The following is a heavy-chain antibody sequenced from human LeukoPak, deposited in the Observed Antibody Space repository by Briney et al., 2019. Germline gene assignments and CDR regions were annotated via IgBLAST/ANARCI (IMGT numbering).Heavy chain of an antibody. CDR2: INHSGST. Sequence: GSLRLSCAASGFTFSSYSMNWIRQPPGKGLEWIGEINHSGSTNYNPSLKSRVTISVDTSKNQFFLKLSSVTAADTAVYYCAGRGLLWFGELLRGGFDYWGQGTLVTVSS. V-gene: IGHV4-34*08. CDR1: GFTFSSYS. D-gene: IGHD3-10*01. CDR3: AGRGLLWFGELLRGGFDY. J-gene: IGHJ4*02.